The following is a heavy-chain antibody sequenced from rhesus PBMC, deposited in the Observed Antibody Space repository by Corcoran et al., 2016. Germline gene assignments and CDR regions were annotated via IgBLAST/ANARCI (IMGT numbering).Heavy chain of an antibody. CDR1: GFPLSTSGMG. V-gene: IGHV2-1*01. CDR2: IYWDDEK. Sequence: QVTLKESGPALVKPTQTLTLTCTFSGFPLSTSGMGVGWIRQAPGKTLEWRALIYWDDEKRYSPSLQSMLTISKDTSNNQVVLTMTNLDPVDTATYYCARSSDYNFWSGYYPYGLDSWGQGVVVTVSS. J-gene: IGHJ6*01. D-gene: IGHD3-3*01. CDR3: ARSSDYNFWSGYYPYGLDS.